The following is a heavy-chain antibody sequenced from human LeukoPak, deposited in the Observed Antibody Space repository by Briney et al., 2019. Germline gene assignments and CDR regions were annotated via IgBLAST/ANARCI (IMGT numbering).Heavy chain of an antibody. D-gene: IGHD3-3*01. J-gene: IGHJ3*02. Sequence: GGSLRLSCAASGFTFSSYAMHWVRQAPGKGLEWVAVISYDGSNKYYADSVKGRFTISRDNSKNTLYLQMNSLRAEDTAVYYCARADTIFDAFDIWGQGTMVTVSS. CDR3: ARADTIFDAFDI. V-gene: IGHV3-30-3*01. CDR1: GFTFSSYA. CDR2: ISYDGSNK.